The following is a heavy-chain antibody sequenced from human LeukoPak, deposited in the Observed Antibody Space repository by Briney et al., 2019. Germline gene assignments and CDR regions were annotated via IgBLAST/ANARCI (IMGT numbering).Heavy chain of an antibody. CDR2: IKQDGSEE. V-gene: IGHV3-7*01. CDR3: AREVTPYY. CDR1: GFTFSSYW. Sequence: TGGSLRLSCAASGFTFSSYWMTWVRQAPGKGLEWVANIKQDGSEEYYVDSVKGRFTISRDNAKNSLFLQMNSLRAEGTAVYYCAREVTPYYWGQGTLVTVSS. J-gene: IGHJ4*02. D-gene: IGHD2-15*01.